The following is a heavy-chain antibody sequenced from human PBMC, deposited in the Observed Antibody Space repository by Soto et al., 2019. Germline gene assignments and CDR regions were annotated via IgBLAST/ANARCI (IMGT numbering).Heavy chain of an antibody. CDR1: GGSFSGYY. CDR2: INHSGST. D-gene: IGHD3-10*01. Sequence: SETLSLTCAVYGGSFSGYYWSWIRQPPGKGLEWIGEINHSGSTNYNPSLKSRVTISVDTSKNQFSLKLSSVTAADTAVYYCARGLGAYGSGSYYTFDYWGQGTLVTVSS. J-gene: IGHJ4*02. V-gene: IGHV4-34*01. CDR3: ARGLGAYGSGSYYTFDY.